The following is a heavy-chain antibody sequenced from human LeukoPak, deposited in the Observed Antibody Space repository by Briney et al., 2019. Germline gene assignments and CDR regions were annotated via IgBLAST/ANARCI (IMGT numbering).Heavy chain of an antibody. CDR1: GYTFTGYY. D-gene: IGHD3-10*01. CDR2: INPNSGGT. Sequence: ASVKVSCKASGYTFTGYYMHWVRQAPGQGLEWIGWINPNSGGTNYAQKFQGRVTMTRDTSISTAYMELSRLRSDDTAVYYCARDFVPVDLWFGDRPGKPGDYWGQGTLVTVSS. CDR3: ARDFVPVDLWFGDRPGKPGDY. J-gene: IGHJ4*02. V-gene: IGHV1-2*02.